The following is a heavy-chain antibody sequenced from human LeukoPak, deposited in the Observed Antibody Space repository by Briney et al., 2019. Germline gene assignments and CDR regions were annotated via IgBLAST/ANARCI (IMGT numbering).Heavy chain of an antibody. Sequence: GGSLRLSCAASGFTVSGNYMSWVRQAPGKGLEWVSIIYSGGSTYYADSVKGRFTISRDNSKNTLYLQMNSLRAEDTAVYYCANSPLSRSYYYYYYGMDVWGQGTTVTVSS. D-gene: IGHD3-10*01. CDR1: GFTVSGNY. CDR2: IYSGGST. CDR3: ANSPLSRSYYYYYYGMDV. V-gene: IGHV3-53*05. J-gene: IGHJ6*02.